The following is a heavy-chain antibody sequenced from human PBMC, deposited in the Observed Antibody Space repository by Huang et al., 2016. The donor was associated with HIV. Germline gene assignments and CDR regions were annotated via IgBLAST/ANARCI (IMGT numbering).Heavy chain of an antibody. Sequence: QLQLQESGPGLVRPSENLSLICTVSGGSITDSNYYWGWIRQPPGKGLEWIGSIYYRRDTAYNPSLKSRVTMSVDTSKNRFSLDIRSVAVADTAIYYCARHFCSWSGYFDSWGQGTLVPVSS. D-gene: IGHD3-10*01. CDR2: IYYRRDT. CDR3: ARHFCSWSGYFDS. V-gene: IGHV4-39*01. CDR1: GGSITDSNYY. J-gene: IGHJ4*02.